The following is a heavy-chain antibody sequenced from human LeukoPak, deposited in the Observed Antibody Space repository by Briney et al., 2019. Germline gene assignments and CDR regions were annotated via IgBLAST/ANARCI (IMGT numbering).Heavy chain of an antibody. Sequence: QPGRSLRLSCAASGFTFSSYAMHWVRQAPGKGLEWVAVISYDGSNKYYADSVKGRFTISRDNSKNTLYLQMNSLRAEDTAVYYCAREEGERWLQLVDYWGQGTLVTVSS. CDR3: AREEGERWLQLVDY. V-gene: IGHV3-30-3*01. CDR2: ISYDGSNK. D-gene: IGHD5-24*01. CDR1: GFTFSSYA. J-gene: IGHJ4*02.